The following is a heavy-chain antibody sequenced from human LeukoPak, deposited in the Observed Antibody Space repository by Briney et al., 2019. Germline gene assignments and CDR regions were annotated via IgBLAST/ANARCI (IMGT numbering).Heavy chain of an antibody. V-gene: IGHV3-48*03. CDR1: GFTFSSYE. CDR2: ISSSGSTI. J-gene: IGHJ2*01. CDR3: ARDASDYWFFDL. D-gene: IGHD3-3*01. Sequence: GGSLRLSCAASGFTFSSYEMNWVRQAPGKGLEWVSYISSSGSTIYYADSLKGRFTISRDNAKNSLYLQMNSLRAEDTALYYCARDASDYWFFDLWGRGTLVTVSS.